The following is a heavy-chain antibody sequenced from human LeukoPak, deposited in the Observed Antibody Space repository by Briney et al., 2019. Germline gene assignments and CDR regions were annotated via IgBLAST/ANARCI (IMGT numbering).Heavy chain of an antibody. D-gene: IGHD2-2*01. CDR3: AKDPGVVPAHYFDY. CDR1: GFTFSSYA. J-gene: IGHJ4*02. CDR2: TGSTGVST. Sequence: GGSLRLSCTASGFTFSSYAMNWVRQAPGKGLEWVSGTGSTGVSTFYADSVKGRFTVSRDNSKNTLSLQMNSLRAEDTAVYYCAKDPGVVPAHYFDYWGQGTLVTVSS. V-gene: IGHV3-23*01.